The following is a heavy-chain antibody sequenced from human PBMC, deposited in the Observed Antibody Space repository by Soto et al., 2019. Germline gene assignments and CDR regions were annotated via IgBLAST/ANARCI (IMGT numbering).Heavy chain of an antibody. CDR3: ARVSRSGYYPKY. CDR2: IWYDGSNK. D-gene: IGHD3-3*01. CDR1: GFTFSSYG. Sequence: QVQLVESGGGVVQPGRSLRLSCAASGFTFSSYGTHWVRQAPGKGLEWVAVIWYDGSNKYYADSVKGRFTISRDNSKNTLYLQMSSLRAEDTAVYYCARVSRSGYYPKYWGQGTLVTVSS. J-gene: IGHJ4*02. V-gene: IGHV3-33*01.